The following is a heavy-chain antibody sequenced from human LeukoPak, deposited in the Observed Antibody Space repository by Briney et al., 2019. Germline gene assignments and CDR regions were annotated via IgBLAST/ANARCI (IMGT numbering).Heavy chain of an antibody. D-gene: IGHD3-3*01. CDR2: IYHSGST. Sequence: GSLRLSCAASGFTVSSNYMSWVRQPPGKGLEWIGEIYHSGSTNYNPSLKSRVTISVDKSKNQFSLKLSSVTAADTAVYYCAYGVTDDAFDIWGQGTMVTVSS. V-gene: IGHV4-4*02. CDR1: GFTVSSNY. CDR3: AYGVTDDAFDI. J-gene: IGHJ3*02.